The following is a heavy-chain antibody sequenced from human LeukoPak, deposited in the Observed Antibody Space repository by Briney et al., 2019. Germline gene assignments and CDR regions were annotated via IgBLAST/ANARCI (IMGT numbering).Heavy chain of an antibody. Sequence: ASVKVSCKASVGTFSSYAFSWVRQAPGQGLEWMGGIIPIFGTANYAQKFQGRVTITADESTSTAYMELSSLRSEDTAVYYCAREGYTYSGEEYYFDYWGQGTLVTVSS. CDR1: VGTFSSYA. J-gene: IGHJ4*02. D-gene: IGHD5-18*01. CDR2: IIPIFGTA. V-gene: IGHV1-69*13. CDR3: AREGYTYSGEEYYFDY.